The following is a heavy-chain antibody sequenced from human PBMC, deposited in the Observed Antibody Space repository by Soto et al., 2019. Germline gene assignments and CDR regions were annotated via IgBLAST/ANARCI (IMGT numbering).Heavy chain of an antibody. CDR3: TRDRQFGRPAAISY. CDR2: IRSKAYGGTT. Sequence: GGSLRLSCTASGFTFGDYAMSWFRQAPGKGLEWVGFIRSKAYGGTTEYAASVKGRFTISRDDSKSIAYLQMNSLKTEDTAVYYCTRDRQFGRPAAISYWGQGTLVTVSS. J-gene: IGHJ4*02. V-gene: IGHV3-49*03. CDR1: GFTFGDYA. D-gene: IGHD2-2*01.